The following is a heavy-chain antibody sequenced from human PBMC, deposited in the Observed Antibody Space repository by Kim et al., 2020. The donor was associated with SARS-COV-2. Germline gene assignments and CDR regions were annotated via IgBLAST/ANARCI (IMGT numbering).Heavy chain of an antibody. CDR3: ARHNYYGSGSYGSPPPNGMDV. V-gene: IGHV4-39*01. J-gene: IGHJ6*02. Sequence: SETLSLTCTVSGGSISSSSYYWGWIRQPPGKGLEWIGSIYYSGSTYYNPSLKSRVTISVDTSKNQFSLKLSSVTAADTAVYYCARHNYYGSGSYGSPPPNGMDVWGQGTTVTVSS. D-gene: IGHD3-10*01. CDR2: IYYSGST. CDR1: GGSISSSSYY.